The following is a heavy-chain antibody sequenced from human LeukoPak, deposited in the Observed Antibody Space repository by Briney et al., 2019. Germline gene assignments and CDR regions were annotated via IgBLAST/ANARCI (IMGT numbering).Heavy chain of an antibody. CDR3: ARSSTSSVRYNWFDP. V-gene: IGHV4-59*08. CDR1: GGSISSYY. J-gene: IGHJ5*02. CDR2: IYYSGST. D-gene: IGHD2-2*01. Sequence: SETLSLTCTVPGGSISSYYWSWIRQPPGKGLEWIGYIYYSGSTNYNPSLKSRVTISVDTSKNQFSLKLSSVTAADTAVYYCARSSTSSVRYNWFDPWGQGTLVTVSS.